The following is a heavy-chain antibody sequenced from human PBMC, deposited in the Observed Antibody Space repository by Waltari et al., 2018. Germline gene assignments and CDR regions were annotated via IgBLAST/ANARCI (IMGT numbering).Heavy chain of an antibody. V-gene: IGHV1-69*01. CDR2: IIPIVGTA. CDR3: ARVEMATIRSSYNWFDP. D-gene: IGHD5-12*01. Sequence: QVQLVQSGAEVKKPGSSVKVSCKASGGTFSSYAISWVRQAPGQGFEWMGGIIPIVGTANDAKKFQGRVTITADESTSTAYMELSSLRSEDTAVYYCARVEMATIRSSYNWFDPWGQGTLVTVSS. CDR1: GGTFSSYA. J-gene: IGHJ5*02.